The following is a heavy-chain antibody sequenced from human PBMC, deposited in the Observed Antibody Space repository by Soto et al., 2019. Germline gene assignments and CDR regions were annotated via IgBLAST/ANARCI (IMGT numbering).Heavy chain of an antibody. CDR3: ARPRYSGDDPDALEI. CDR2: IWYDGSHK. CDR1: GFTFSSYR. J-gene: IGHJ3*02. V-gene: IGHV3-33*01. Sequence: QVQLVESGGAVVQPGTSLRLSCTASGFTFSSYRMHWVRQAPGKGLEWVAIIWYDGSHKFYVDSVTGRFAVSRDKSKNTLYLQMNSLTGEDTAVYSCARPRYSGDDPDALEIWGRGTLVTISS. D-gene: IGHD5-12*01.